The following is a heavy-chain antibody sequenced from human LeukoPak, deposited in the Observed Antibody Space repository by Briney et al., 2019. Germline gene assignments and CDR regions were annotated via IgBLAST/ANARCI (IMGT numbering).Heavy chain of an antibody. V-gene: IGHV3-7*01. Sequence: GGSLRLSCAASGFTFSTYAMNWVRQAPGKGLEWVANIKQDGSDKYYVDSVKGRFIISRDNAKNSLYLQMNSLRAEDTAVYYCARDHRGIFSPFDYWGQGTLVTVSS. J-gene: IGHJ4*02. CDR2: IKQDGSDK. CDR1: GFTFSTYA. CDR3: ARDHRGIFSPFDY.